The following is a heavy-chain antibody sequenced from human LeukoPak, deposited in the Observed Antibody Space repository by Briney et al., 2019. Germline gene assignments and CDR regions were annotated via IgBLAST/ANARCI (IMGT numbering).Heavy chain of an antibody. CDR2: IYSGGST. D-gene: IGHD3-22*01. V-gene: IGHV3-66*01. Sequence: PGGSLRLSCAASGFTVSNNYMRWVRQAPGKGLEWVSLIYSGGSTYYADSVKGRFTISRDNSKNTLYLQLNSLRAEDTAVYYCARETSYDSSAFVIWGQGTMVTVSS. CDR3: ARETSYDSSAFVI. CDR1: GFTVSNNY. J-gene: IGHJ3*02.